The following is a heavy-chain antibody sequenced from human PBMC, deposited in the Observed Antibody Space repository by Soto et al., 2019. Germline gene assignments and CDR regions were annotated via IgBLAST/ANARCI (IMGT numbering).Heavy chain of an antibody. J-gene: IGHJ2*01. CDR2: IYSGGST. CDR3: AREKVVAATHTTWYFDL. D-gene: IGHD2-15*01. Sequence: GGSLRLSCAASGFTVSSNYMSWVRQAPGKGLEWVSVIYSGGSTYYADSVKGRFTISRHNSKNTLYLQMNSLRAEDTAVYYCAREKVVAATHTTWYFDLWGRGTLVTVSS. V-gene: IGHV3-53*04. CDR1: GFTVSSNY.